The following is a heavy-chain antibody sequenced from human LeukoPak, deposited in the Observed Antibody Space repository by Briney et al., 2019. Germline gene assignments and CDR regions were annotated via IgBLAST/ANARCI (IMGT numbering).Heavy chain of an antibody. V-gene: IGHV1-2*02. CDR2: INPNSRGT. J-gene: IGHJ4*02. D-gene: IGHD3-9*01. CDR1: GYTFTDYY. Sequence: GASVRVSCKASGYTFTDYYMHWVRQAPGQGLEWMGWINPNSRGTKYAQKFQGRVTMTRDTSISTAYMELTRLRSDDTAVYYCARVDDILTGHLDYWGEGTLVPVSS. CDR3: ARVDDILTGHLDY.